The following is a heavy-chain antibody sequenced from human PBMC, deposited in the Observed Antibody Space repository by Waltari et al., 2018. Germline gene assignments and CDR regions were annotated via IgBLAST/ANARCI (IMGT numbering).Heavy chain of an antibody. D-gene: IGHD6-13*01. J-gene: IGHJ4*02. CDR3: TSDHGLSWPLD. CDR2: IYRGGET. CDR1: GVLVSNNY. Sequence: EVHLVESGGGVVHPGDSGSLSCSCSGVLVSNNYMSWVRQHPGKGLEWVSVIYRGGETYYADSVKGRFTISRDNSKNTLDLQMNNVRAEDTAVYYCTSDHGLSWPLDWGQGTMVTVSS. V-gene: IGHV3-53*01.